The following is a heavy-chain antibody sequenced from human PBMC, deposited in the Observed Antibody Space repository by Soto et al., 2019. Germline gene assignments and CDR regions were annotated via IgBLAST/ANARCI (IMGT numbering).Heavy chain of an antibody. CDR2: ISGGST. J-gene: IGHJ4*02. Sequence: GGSLRLSCAASGFIFSNYAMTWVRQAPGKGLEWVSSISGGSTYYADSVKGRFTISRDNSKNTLYLQMNSLRAEDTAVYYCASWRPLHYWGQGTLVAVSS. CDR3: ASWRPLHY. V-gene: IGHV3-23*01. D-gene: IGHD3-10*01. CDR1: GFIFSNYA.